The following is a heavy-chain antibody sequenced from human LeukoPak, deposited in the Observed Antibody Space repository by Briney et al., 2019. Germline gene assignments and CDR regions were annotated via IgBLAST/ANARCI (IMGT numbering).Heavy chain of an antibody. CDR3: TNTIFDGMDV. V-gene: IGHV3-73*01. CDR1: GFTFSGSA. D-gene: IGHD3-3*01. Sequence: PGGSLRLPCAASGFTFSGSAMHWVRQASGKGLEWVGRIRSKANSYATAYAASVKGRFTISRDDSKNTAYLQMNSLKTEDTAVYYCTNTIFDGMDVWGQGTTVTVSS. CDR2: IRSKANSYAT. J-gene: IGHJ6*02.